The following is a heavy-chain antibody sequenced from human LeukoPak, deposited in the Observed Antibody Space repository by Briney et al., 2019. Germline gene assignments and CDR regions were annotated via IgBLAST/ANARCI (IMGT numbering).Heavy chain of an antibody. D-gene: IGHD1-26*01. CDR2: IYYSGST. Sequence: SETLSLTCTVSGGSISSYYWSWIRQPPGKGLEWIGYIYYSGSTNYNPSLKSRVTISVDTSKNQFSLKLNSVTAADTAVYYCASLGASGDAFDIWGQGTMVTVSS. CDR3: ASLGASGDAFDI. V-gene: IGHV4-59*01. CDR1: GGSISSYY. J-gene: IGHJ3*02.